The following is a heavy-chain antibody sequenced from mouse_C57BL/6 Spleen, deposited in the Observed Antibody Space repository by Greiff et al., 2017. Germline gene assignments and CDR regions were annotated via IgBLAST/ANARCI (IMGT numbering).Heavy chain of an antibody. CDR2: INTGSGGT. Sequence: VQLQQSGAELVRPGNSVKVSCKASGYAFTNYLIEWVKLRPGQGLEWIGVINTGSGGTNYNEKFKGKATPTADKSSSTAYMQLSSLTSEDAAVYFGARWDGHWYLDVWGTGTTVTVSS. CDR3: ARWDGHWYLDV. D-gene: IGHD4-1*01. CDR1: GYAFTNYL. J-gene: IGHJ1*03. V-gene: IGHV1-54*01.